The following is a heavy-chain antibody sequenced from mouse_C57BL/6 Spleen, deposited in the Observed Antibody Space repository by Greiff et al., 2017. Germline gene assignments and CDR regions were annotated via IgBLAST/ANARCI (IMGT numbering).Heavy chain of an antibody. CDR2: IHPSDSET. D-gene: IGHD1-1*01. Sequence: QVQLQQPGAELVRPGSSVKLSCKASGYTFTSYWMHWVKQRPIQGLEWIGNIHPSDSETHYNQKFKDKATLTVDKSSSTAYMQLSSLTSEDSAVYYCARDYGSSPWFAYWGQGTLVTVSA. J-gene: IGHJ3*01. CDR1: GYTFTSYW. CDR3: ARDYGSSPWFAY. V-gene: IGHV1-52*01.